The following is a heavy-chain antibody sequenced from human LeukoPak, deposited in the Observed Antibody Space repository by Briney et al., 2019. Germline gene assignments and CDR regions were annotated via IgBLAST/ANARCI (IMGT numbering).Heavy chain of an antibody. D-gene: IGHD1-26*01. J-gene: IGHJ4*02. CDR2: ISGSGGST. CDR1: GFTFSSYA. V-gene: IGHV3-23*01. CDR3: AKAGGAKSFDY. Sequence: GGSLRLSCAASGFTFSSYAMSWVRQAPGRGLEWVSAISGSGGSTYYADSVKGRCTISRDNSKNTLYLQMTSLRAENTAVYYCAKAGGAKSFDYWGQGTLVTVSS.